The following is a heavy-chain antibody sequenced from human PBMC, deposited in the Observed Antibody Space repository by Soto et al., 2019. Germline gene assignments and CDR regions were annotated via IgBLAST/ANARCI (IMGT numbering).Heavy chain of an antibody. CDR2: IYYSGST. CDR3: ARRLPFESGYYKHFGLDP. Sequence: SETQSLTCTVAGGSISSSSYCWGWIRQPPGKGLEWIGSIYYSGSTYYNPSLKSRVTISVDTSKNQFSLKLSSVTAADTAVYYCARRLPFESGYYKHFGLDPWGQGTLVTVSP. V-gene: IGHV4-39*01. CDR1: GGSISSSSYC. D-gene: IGHD3-3*01. J-gene: IGHJ5*02.